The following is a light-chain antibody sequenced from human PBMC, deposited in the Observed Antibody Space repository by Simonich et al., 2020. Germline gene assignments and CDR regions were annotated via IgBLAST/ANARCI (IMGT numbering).Light chain of an antibody. CDR1: SSDVGGYNY. J-gene: IGLJ2*01. V-gene: IGLV2-8*01. CDR2: EVS. CDR3: SSYAGSNNLV. Sequence: QSALTQPRSVSGSPGQSVTISCTGTSSDVGGYNYVSWYQQHPGKAPKLMIYEVSKRPSGVPDRFSVSKSGNTASLTVSGLQAEDEADYYCSSYAGSNNLVFGGGTKLTVL.